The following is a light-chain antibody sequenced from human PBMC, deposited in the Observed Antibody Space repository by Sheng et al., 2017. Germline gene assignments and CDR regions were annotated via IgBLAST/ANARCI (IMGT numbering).Light chain of an antibody. CDR1: TSNIEAGFS. Sequence: QSVLAQPPSVSGAPGQRVAISCTGSTSNIEAGFSVNWYQQFPGGAPRLLIFADRFRASGVPDRFSGSRSGTSASLAITGLQAEDEADYYCQSYDSSLTEVFGGGTKLTVL. CDR3: QSYDSSLTEV. CDR2: ADR. J-gene: IGLJ3*02. V-gene: IGLV1-40*01.